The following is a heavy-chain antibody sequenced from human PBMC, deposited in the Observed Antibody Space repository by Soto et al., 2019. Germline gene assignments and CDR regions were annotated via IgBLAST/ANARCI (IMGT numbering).Heavy chain of an antibody. CDR1: GDTFSSYA. CDR3: ARGFVVVEAPTEEEYYNYYGMDV. J-gene: IGHJ6*02. Sequence: QVQLVQSGAEVKKPGSSVKVSCKASGDTFSSYAINWVRQGPGQGLEWMGGIIHMFGTANYAEKFQGRVTITADASTSTGYMELNSLRAEDTAVYYCARGFVVVEAPTEEEYYNYYGMDVWGQGTTVTVSS. CDR2: IIHMFGTA. V-gene: IGHV1-69*01. D-gene: IGHD2-15*01.